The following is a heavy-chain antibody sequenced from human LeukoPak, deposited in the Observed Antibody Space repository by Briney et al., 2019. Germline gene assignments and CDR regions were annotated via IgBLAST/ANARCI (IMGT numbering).Heavy chain of an antibody. CDR3: ATYSTTLGY. CDR2: ISSNGGST. Sequence: PGGSLRLSCAAYGFTFGTYAMHWVRQAPGKGLEYVSGISSNGGSTYYANSVQGRFTISRDNSKNTLYLQMGSLRPEDMAVYYCATYSTTLGYWGQGTLVTVSS. V-gene: IGHV3-64*01. J-gene: IGHJ4*02. D-gene: IGHD6-13*01. CDR1: GFTFGTYA.